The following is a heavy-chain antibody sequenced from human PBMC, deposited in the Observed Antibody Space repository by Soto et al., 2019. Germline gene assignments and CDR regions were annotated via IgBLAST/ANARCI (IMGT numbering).Heavy chain of an antibody. CDR2: INPNRGGT. CDR3: ARESSGDGSYFDY. V-gene: IGHV1-2*04. J-gene: IGHJ4*02. Sequence: QVQLVQSGAEVKKPGASVKVSCKASGYIFTGYYIHWVRQAPGLGLEYMGWINPNRGGTNSAQKFQDWVTMTSDTSISTAYMEVNRLKSDDTAVYFCARESSGDGSYFDYWGQGTLVTVSS. D-gene: IGHD1-26*01. CDR1: GYIFTGYY.